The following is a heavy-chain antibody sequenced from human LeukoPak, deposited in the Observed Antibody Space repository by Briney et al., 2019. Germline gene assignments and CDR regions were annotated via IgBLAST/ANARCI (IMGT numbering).Heavy chain of an antibody. CDR1: GFTFSDYE. D-gene: IGHD1-1*01. Sequence: PGGSLRLSCAASGFTFSDYEMNWVRQAPGKGLEWVSYISSSGSTKHYADSVKGRFTISRDNAKNSLYLQMNSLRAEDTAVYHCANRVPFDYWGQGTLVTVSS. V-gene: IGHV3-48*03. J-gene: IGHJ4*02. CDR2: ISSSGSTK. CDR3: ANRVPFDY.